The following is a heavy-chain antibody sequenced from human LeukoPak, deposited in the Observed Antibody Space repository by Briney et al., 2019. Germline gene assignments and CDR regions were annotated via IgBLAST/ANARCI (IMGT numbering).Heavy chain of an antibody. CDR1: GYRFTSYW. V-gene: IGHV5-51*01. CDR3: ARGGYCSSTSCQPTDWFDP. J-gene: IGHJ5*02. Sequence: GASLQISCKGSGYRFTSYWIGWVRRMPGKGLGWMGIIYPGDSDTRYSPSFQGQVTISADKSISTAYLQWSSLKASDTAMYYCARGGYCSSTSCQPTDWFDPWGQGTLVTVSS. CDR2: IYPGDSDT. D-gene: IGHD2-2*01.